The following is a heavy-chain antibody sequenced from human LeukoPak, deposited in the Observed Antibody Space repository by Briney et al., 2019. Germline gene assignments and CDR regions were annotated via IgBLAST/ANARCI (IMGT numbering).Heavy chain of an antibody. Sequence: SETLSLTCTVSGGSISSSGYYWGWLRQPPGKGLEWIGSIYYSGSTYYSPSLKSRVTISRDTSKNQFSLNLYSVTAADTAVYYCAREMIKYYYDSSGPFDYWGQGTLVTVSS. CDR2: IYYSGST. V-gene: IGHV4-39*02. D-gene: IGHD3-22*01. CDR1: GGSISSSGYY. J-gene: IGHJ4*02. CDR3: AREMIKYYYDSSGPFDY.